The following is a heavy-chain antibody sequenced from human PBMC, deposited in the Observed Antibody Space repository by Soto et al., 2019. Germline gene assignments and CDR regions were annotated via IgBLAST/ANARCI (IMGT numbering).Heavy chain of an antibody. CDR2: ISNDGSTN. D-gene: IGHD6-19*01. Sequence: PGGSMRLSCAASGFTFRNYNMNWVRQAPGKGLEWISHISNDGSTNDYADSVKGRFTISRDNSKNTLYLQMNSLRAEDTAVYYCAKEVGGAVAGTFDYWGQGTLVTVSS. V-gene: IGHV3-30*18. J-gene: IGHJ4*02. CDR1: GFTFRNYN. CDR3: AKEVGGAVAGTFDY.